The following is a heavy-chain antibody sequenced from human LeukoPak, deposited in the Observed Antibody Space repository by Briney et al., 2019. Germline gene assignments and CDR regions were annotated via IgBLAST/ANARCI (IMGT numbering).Heavy chain of an antibody. CDR1: GXTFSDYY. Sequence: PGGSLRLSCVASGXTFSDYYMSWIRQAPGKGLEWVSYISSSGSTIYYADSVKGRFTISRDNAKNSLYLQMNSLRAEDTAVYYCAREREAYYFDYWGQGTLVTVSS. CDR2: ISSSGSTI. CDR3: AREREAYYFDY. V-gene: IGHV3-11*04. J-gene: IGHJ4*02.